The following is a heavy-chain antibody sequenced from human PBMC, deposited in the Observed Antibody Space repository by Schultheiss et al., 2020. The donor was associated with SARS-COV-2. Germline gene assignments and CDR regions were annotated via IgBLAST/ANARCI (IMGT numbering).Heavy chain of an antibody. Sequence: GGSLRLSCAASGFTFSSYAMHWVRQAPGKGLEWVAVISYDGSNKYYADSVKGRFTISRDNSKNTLYLQMNSLRAEDTAVYYCARDGPGYCSGGSCYSGGYFDYWGQGTLVTVSS. V-gene: IGHV3-30*04. CDR2: ISYDGSNK. J-gene: IGHJ4*02. CDR1: GFTFSSYA. D-gene: IGHD2-15*01. CDR3: ARDGPGYCSGGSCYSGGYFDY.